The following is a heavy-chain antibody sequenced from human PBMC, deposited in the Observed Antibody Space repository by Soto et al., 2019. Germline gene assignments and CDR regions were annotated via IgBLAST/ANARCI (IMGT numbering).Heavy chain of an antibody. Sequence: SETLSLTCAVYGGSFSGYYWSWIRQPPGKGLEWIGEINHSGSTNYNPSLKSRVTISVDTSKNQFSLKLSSVTAADTAVYYCARWPRLGYCSGGSCYSWFDPWGQGTLVTVSS. J-gene: IGHJ5*02. CDR1: GGSFSGYY. D-gene: IGHD2-15*01. V-gene: IGHV4-34*01. CDR2: INHSGST. CDR3: ARWPRLGYCSGGSCYSWFDP.